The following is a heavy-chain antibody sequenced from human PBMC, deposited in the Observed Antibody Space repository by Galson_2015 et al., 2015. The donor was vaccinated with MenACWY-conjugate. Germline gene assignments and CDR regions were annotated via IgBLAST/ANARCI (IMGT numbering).Heavy chain of an antibody. CDR3: ARGPRYGAFDI. D-gene: IGHD4-17*01. CDR1: GFSFSGSW. CDR2: IKQDASEK. Sequence: SLRLSCAASGFSFSGSWMSWARQAPGKGLEWVANIKQDASEKYYEDSVKGRFAISRDNGKTSLYLQMNSLGAEDTAVYYCARGPRYGAFDIWGQGTMVTVSS. J-gene: IGHJ3*02. V-gene: IGHV3-7*03.